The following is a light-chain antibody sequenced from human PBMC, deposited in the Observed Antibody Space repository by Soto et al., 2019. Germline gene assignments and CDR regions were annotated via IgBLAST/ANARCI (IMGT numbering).Light chain of an antibody. CDR1: SGHSSYI. Sequence: QPVLTQFSSASASLGSSVKLTCTLSSGHSSYIIAWHQQQPGKAPRYLMKLEGSGSYNKGSGVPDRFSGSSSGADRYLTISNLQFEDEADYYCETWDSNTHVFGAGTKLTVL. J-gene: IGLJ3*02. V-gene: IGLV4-60*02. CDR3: ETWDSNTHV. CDR2: LEGSGSY.